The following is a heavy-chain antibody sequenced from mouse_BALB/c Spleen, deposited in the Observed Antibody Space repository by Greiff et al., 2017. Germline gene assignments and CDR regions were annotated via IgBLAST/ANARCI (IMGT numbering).Heavy chain of an antibody. D-gene: IGHD1-1*01. CDR1: GFNIKDTY. CDR2: IDPANGNT. V-gene: IGHV14-3*02. J-gene: IGHJ3*01. Sequence: VQLQQSGAELVKPGASVKLSCTASGFNIKDTYMHWVKQRPEQGLEWIGRIDPANGNTKYDPKFQGKATITADTSSNTAYLQLSSLTSEDTAVYYCADYYYGSSWFAYWGQGTLVTVSA. CDR3: ADYYYGSSWFAY.